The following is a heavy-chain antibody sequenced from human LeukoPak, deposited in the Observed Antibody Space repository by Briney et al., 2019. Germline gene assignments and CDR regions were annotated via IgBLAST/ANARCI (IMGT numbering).Heavy chain of an antibody. CDR3: ATGGIAAAGWYLSWFDP. J-gene: IGHJ5*02. V-gene: IGHV1-24*01. Sequence: ASVKVSCKVSGYTLTELSMHWVRQAPGKGLEWMGGFDAEDGETIYAQKFQGRVTMTEDTSTDTAYMELSSLRSEDTAVYYCATGGIAAAGWYLSWFDPWGQGTLATVSS. D-gene: IGHD6-13*01. CDR1: GYTLTELS. CDR2: FDAEDGET.